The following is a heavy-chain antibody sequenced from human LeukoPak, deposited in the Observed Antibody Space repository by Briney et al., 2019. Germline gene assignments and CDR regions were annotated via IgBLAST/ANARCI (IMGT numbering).Heavy chain of an antibody. D-gene: IGHD2-15*01. Sequence: GGSLRLSCAASGFTFSGTWMSWVRQAPGKGLEWVANIKQDGSKKYYVDSVKGRFTISRDNAKNSLYLEMNNLRAEDTAIYYRARDTPLGCFDYWGQGTLVTVSS. CDR1: GFTFSGTW. CDR3: ARDTPLGCFDY. V-gene: IGHV3-7*01. CDR2: IKQDGSKK. J-gene: IGHJ4*02.